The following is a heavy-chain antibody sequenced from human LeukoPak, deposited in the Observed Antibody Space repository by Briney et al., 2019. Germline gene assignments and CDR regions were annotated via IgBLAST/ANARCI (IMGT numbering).Heavy chain of an antibody. Sequence: PSETLSLTCTVSGGSISSYYWSWIRQPPGKGLEWIGYIYYSGSTNYNPSLKSRVTISVDTSKNQFSLKLSSVTAADTAVYYCARGPLSIAARPGWFDPWGQGTLVTVSS. CDR2: IYYSGST. CDR1: GGSISSYY. D-gene: IGHD6-6*01. V-gene: IGHV4-59*01. J-gene: IGHJ5*02. CDR3: ARGPLSIAARPGWFDP.